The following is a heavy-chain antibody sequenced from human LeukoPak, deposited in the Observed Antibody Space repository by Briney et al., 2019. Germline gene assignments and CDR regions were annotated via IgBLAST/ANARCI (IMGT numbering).Heavy chain of an antibody. CDR3: ARELVPLFKATGGWFDP. D-gene: IGHD6-6*01. V-gene: IGHV3-30-3*01. Sequence: TGGSLRLSCAASGFTFSTYAMHWVRQAPGKGLEWVAVISYDGSNKYYADSVKGRFTISRDNSKNTLYLQMNSLRPEDTAVYYCARELVPLFKATGGWFDPWGQGTLVTASS. CDR1: GFTFSTYA. CDR2: ISYDGSNK. J-gene: IGHJ5*02.